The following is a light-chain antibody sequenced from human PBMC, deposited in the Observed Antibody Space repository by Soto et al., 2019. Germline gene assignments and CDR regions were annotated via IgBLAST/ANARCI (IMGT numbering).Light chain of an antibody. J-gene: IGKJ4*02. Sequence: IPLTMFPSSVSSSFGDRVTITCRASQGISSYLAWYQQKPGKAPKLLIYAASTLQSGVPSRFSGSGSGTDFTLTISSLKPDDFATYYCQQHNSYPLTFGGGTKVDIK. CDR3: QQHNSYPLT. CDR2: AAS. CDR1: QGISSY. V-gene: IGKV1-9*01.